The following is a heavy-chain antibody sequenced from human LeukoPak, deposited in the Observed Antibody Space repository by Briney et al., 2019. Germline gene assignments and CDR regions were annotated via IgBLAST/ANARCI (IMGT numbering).Heavy chain of an antibody. CDR1: GYTFTGYY. D-gene: IGHD1-26*01. V-gene: IGHV1-69*13. CDR3: ARDVGTFDY. CDR2: IIPIFGTA. J-gene: IGHJ4*02. Sequence: SVKVSCKASGYTFTGYYMHWVRQAPGQGLEWMGGIIPIFGTANYAQKFQGRVTITADESTSTAYMELSSLRSEDTAVYYCARDVGTFDYWGQGTLVTVSS.